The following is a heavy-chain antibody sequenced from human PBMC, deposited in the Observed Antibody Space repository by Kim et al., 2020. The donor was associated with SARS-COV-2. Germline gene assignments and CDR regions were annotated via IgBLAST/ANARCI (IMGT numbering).Heavy chain of an antibody. V-gene: IGHV3-30*10. CDR3: ARVGVGYHNGNGFDL. J-gene: IGHJ5*02. Sequence: TDSVKGRCSILRDNSNNVLYLEMNSLRPEDTALYYCARVGVGYHNGNGFDLWGQGTLVTVSS. D-gene: IGHD1-26*01.